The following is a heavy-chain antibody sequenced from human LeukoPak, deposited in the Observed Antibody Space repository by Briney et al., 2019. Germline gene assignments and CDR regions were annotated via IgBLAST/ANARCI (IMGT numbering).Heavy chain of an antibody. V-gene: IGHV3-66*01. Sequence: PGGSLRLSCAASGFTVSSNFMSWVRQAPGKGLECVSVIYSDGSTYYADSVKGRFTISRDNSKNTLYLQMNSLRAEDTAVYYCARGPTYQPIDYWGQGTLVTVSS. D-gene: IGHD2-2*01. CDR3: ARGPTYQPIDY. J-gene: IGHJ4*02. CDR2: IYSDGST. CDR1: GFTVSSNF.